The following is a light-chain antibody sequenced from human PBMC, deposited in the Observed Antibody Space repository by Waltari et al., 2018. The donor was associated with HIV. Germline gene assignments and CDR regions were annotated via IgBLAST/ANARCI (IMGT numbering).Light chain of an antibody. J-gene: IGKJ1*01. CDR1: QGITSY. V-gene: IGKV1-9*01. Sequence: DIQLTQSPSFLSTSVGDRVTITCRASQGITSYLAWYQQNPGKALKLLIYAASTFQSGVPSRFSCSGSGTEFTLTISSLQPEDCATYYCQQLNYFWTFGQGTKVEIK. CDR2: AAS. CDR3: QQLNYFWT.